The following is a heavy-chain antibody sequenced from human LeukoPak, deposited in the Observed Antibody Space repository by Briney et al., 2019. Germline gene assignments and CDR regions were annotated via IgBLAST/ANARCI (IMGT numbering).Heavy chain of an antibody. CDR1: GGSLISHY. Sequence: SEPLSLTCSVSGGSLISHYWSWIRQPPGKGLELIGHIHDTGSTFYNPSLRGRVTISLDTSNNQFSLKLTSMTAADTAVYYCARFSSGCSTSSCYLTYWGQGTLVTVS. D-gene: IGHD2-2*01. CDR3: ARFSSGCSTSSCYLTY. V-gene: IGHV4-59*11. J-gene: IGHJ4*02. CDR2: IHDTGST.